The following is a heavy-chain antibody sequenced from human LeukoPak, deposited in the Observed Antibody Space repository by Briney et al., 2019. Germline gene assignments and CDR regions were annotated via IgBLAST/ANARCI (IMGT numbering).Heavy chain of an antibody. Sequence: SETLSLTCTVSGGAISSYYWSWIRQPPGQGLEWIAYMFYSGTTNYNPSLRSRVTISLDTSKNQFSLRLSSVTAADTAVYYCARKHRWNGLYFDYWGQGTLVTVSS. CDR3: ARKHRWNGLYFDY. J-gene: IGHJ4*02. V-gene: IGHV4-59*08. D-gene: IGHD1-1*01. CDR1: GGAISSYY. CDR2: MFYSGTT.